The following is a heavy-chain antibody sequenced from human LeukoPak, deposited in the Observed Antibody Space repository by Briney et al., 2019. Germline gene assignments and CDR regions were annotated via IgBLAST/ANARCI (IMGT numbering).Heavy chain of an antibody. V-gene: IGHV3-30-3*01. CDR2: ISRSGGIR. CDR3: ARHFTTGSIDH. CDR1: GFIFSTYD. D-gene: IGHD3-9*01. Sequence: PGGSLRLSCAASGFIFSTYDMHWVRQAPGKGLEWVAVISRSGGIRYHADSVKGRFTISRDNSKDTLYLQMNSLRADDTAVYYCARHFTTGSIDHWGQGNLITVSS. J-gene: IGHJ4*02.